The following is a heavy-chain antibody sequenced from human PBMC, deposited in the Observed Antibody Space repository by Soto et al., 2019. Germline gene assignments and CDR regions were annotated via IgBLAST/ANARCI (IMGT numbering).Heavy chain of an antibody. V-gene: IGHV4-59*01. CDR2: IHYSGTT. CDR1: GTSISSYY. Sequence: SETLSLTCTVSGTSISSYYWSWIRQPPGKGLEWIANIHYSGTTNYNPSLASRVTLSVDTSKNQFSLKMTSVTAADRAMYFCARYNSYAIDYWGRGTLATVSS. D-gene: IGHD2-8*01. CDR3: ARYNSYAIDY. J-gene: IGHJ4*02.